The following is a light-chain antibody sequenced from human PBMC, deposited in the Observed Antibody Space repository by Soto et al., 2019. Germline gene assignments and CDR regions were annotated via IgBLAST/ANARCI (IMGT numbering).Light chain of an antibody. Sequence: QSVLTQPRSVSGSPGQSVTISCTGTSSDVGGYNYVSWYQQHPGKAPKLMIYDVSKRLSGVPDRFSGSKSGNTASLTISGLQAEDEADYYCCSYAGSCTPYVFGTGTKVPVL. CDR3: CSYAGSCTPYV. V-gene: IGLV2-11*01. CDR1: SSDVGGYNY. J-gene: IGLJ1*01. CDR2: DVS.